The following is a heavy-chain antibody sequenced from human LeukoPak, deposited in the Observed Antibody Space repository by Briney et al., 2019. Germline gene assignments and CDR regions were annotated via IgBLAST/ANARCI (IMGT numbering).Heavy chain of an antibody. CDR3: ARKDYDSPKDY. J-gene: IGHJ4*02. V-gene: IGHV3-53*01. CDR2: IYSGGST. CDR1: GFTVSSNY. Sequence: GGSLRLSCAASGFTVSSNYMSWVRQAPGKGLEWVSVIYSGGSTYYADSVKGRFTISRDNSKDTLYLQMNSLRAEDTAVYYCARKDYDSPKDYWGQGTLVTVSS. D-gene: IGHD3-3*01.